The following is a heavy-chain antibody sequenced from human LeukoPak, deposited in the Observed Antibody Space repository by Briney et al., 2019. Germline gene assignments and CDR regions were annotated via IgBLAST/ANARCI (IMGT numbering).Heavy chain of an antibody. CDR2: INHSGST. Sequence: PSETLSLTCAVYGGSFSGYYWSWIRQPPGKGLEWIGEINHSGSTNYNPSLKSRVTISVDTSKSQFSLKLSSVTAADTAVYYCARVRFGESRATEFDYWGQGTLVTVSS. V-gene: IGHV4-34*01. D-gene: IGHD3-10*01. CDR1: GGSFSGYY. CDR3: ARVRFGESRATEFDY. J-gene: IGHJ4*02.